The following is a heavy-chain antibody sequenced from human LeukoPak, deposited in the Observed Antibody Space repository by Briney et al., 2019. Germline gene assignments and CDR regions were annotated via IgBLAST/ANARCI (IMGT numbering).Heavy chain of an antibody. Sequence: PGGSLRLSCAASGFTFSSYAMSWVRQAPGKGLEWVSAISGSGGSTYYADSVKGRFTISRDNSKNTLYLQMNSLRAEDTAVYYCAKAGFVGVTLTAFDYWGQGTLVTVSS. CDR1: GFTFSSYA. V-gene: IGHV3-23*01. CDR2: ISGSGGST. CDR3: AKAGFVGVTLTAFDY. J-gene: IGHJ4*02. D-gene: IGHD1-26*01.